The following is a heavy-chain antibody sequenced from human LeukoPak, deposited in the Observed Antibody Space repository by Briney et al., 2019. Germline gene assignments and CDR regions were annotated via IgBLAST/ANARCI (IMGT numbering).Heavy chain of an antibody. Sequence: ASVKVSCKASGYTFTSYYMHWVRQAPGQGLEWMGIINPSGGSTSYAQKFQGRVTMTRDMSTSTVYMELSSLRSEDTAVYYCARDGLPATYVRWRCFDYWGQGTLVTVSS. CDR1: GYTFTSYY. J-gene: IGHJ4*02. V-gene: IGHV1-46*01. CDR3: ARDGLPATYVRWRCFDY. D-gene: IGHD1-26*01. CDR2: INPSGGST.